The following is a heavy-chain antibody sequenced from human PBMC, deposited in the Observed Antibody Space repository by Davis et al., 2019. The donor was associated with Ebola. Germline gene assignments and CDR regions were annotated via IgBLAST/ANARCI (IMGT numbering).Heavy chain of an antibody. CDR3: AREDIVVVPAAMGPNWNPRDYYYYGMDV. Sequence: PGGSLRPSCAASGFTFSSYAMSWVRQAPGKGREWVPAISGSGGRTYYADSVKGRFTISRDNSKNTLYLQMNSLRAEDTAVYYCAREDIVVVPAAMGPNWNPRDYYYYGMDVWGQGTTVTVSS. D-gene: IGHD2-2*01. CDR1: GFTFSSYA. V-gene: IGHV3-23*01. J-gene: IGHJ6*02. CDR2: ISGSGGRT.